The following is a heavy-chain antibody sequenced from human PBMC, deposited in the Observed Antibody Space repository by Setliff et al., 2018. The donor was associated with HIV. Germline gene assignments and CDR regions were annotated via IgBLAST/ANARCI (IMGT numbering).Heavy chain of an antibody. V-gene: IGHV3-23*01. Sequence: GGSLRLSCAASGFTFSRYAMTWVRQAPGKGLEWVSAISGSGIGSYYPDSVKGRFTISRDNSKNTLFLQMNSLRAEDTAVYYCAKDRRYYYGSGSYAAETWGQGTLVTVLL. J-gene: IGHJ5*02. CDR1: GFTFSRYA. CDR2: ISGSGIGS. CDR3: AKDRRYYYGSGSYAAET. D-gene: IGHD3-10*01.